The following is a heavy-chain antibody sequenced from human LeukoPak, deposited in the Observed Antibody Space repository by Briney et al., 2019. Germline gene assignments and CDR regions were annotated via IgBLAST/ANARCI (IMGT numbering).Heavy chain of an antibody. J-gene: IGHJ4*02. CDR1: GFTFSSYS. CDR3: ARGSSGLEDY. D-gene: IGHD6-19*01. CDR2: IKSSSSTI. V-gene: IGHV3-48*01. Sequence: GGSLRLSCVVSGFTFSSYSMSWVRQAPGKGLEWVSYIKSSSSTIHYADSVKGRFTVSRDNAKNSLYLQMNSLRAEDTGVYYCARGSSGLEDYWGQGTLVIVSS.